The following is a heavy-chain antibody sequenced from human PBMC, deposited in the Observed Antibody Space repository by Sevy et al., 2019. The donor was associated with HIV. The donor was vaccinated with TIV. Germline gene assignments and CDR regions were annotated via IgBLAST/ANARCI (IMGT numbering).Heavy chain of an antibody. Sequence: GGSLRLSCAASGFMFSDYAMSWVRQAPGNGLEWVSTYSGGDDSTYYADSVKGRFTVSRDNSKNTMYLQMNTLRAEDTALYYCAKFGDYYDSGGYYWYFDFWGRGTLVTVSS. CDR3: AKFGDYYDSGGYYWYFDF. CDR2: YSGGDDST. D-gene: IGHD3-22*01. V-gene: IGHV3-23*01. CDR1: GFMFSDYA. J-gene: IGHJ2*01.